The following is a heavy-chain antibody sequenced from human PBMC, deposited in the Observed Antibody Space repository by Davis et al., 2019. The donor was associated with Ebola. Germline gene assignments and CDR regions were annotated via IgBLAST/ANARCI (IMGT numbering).Heavy chain of an antibody. CDR3: ARGIASIAARPYNWFDP. V-gene: IGHV3-74*01. CDR2: INRDESGT. CDR1: GFTFSNYW. J-gene: IGHJ5*02. D-gene: IGHD6-6*01. Sequence: GESLKISCAASGFTFSNYWMHWVRQAPGKGLVWFSRINRDESGTTYADSVKGRFTISRDNAKNMLYLQMDSLRVEETAVYYCARGIASIAARPYNWFDPWSQGTLVTVSS.